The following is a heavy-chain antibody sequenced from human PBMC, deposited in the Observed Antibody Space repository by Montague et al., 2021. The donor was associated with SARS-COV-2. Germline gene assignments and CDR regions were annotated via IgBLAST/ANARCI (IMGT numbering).Heavy chain of an antibody. CDR1: GGSISSYY. Sequence: SETLSLTCTVSGGSISSYYWSWIRQPPGKGLEWIGCIYYSGSTNYNPSLKSRVTISVDTSKNQFSLKLSSVTAADTAVYYCARSSPDRYFDWLLFPPGWFDPWGQGTLVTVSS. V-gene: IGHV4-59*08. D-gene: IGHD3-9*01. J-gene: IGHJ5*02. CDR3: ARSSPDRYFDWLLFPPGWFDP. CDR2: IYYSGST.